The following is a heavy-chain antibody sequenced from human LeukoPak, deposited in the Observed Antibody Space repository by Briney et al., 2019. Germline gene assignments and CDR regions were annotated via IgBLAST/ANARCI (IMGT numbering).Heavy chain of an antibody. CDR1: GFTFSDYY. V-gene: IGHV3-11*01. D-gene: IGHD3-10*01. CDR2: INSSGYMI. Sequence: GGSLRLSCAASGFTFSDYYMSWIRQAPGKGLEWVSCINSSGYMIYYADSVRGRFTISRDNAKNSLYLQMNSLRAEDTAVYYCARGPAYGSGKFGPFDYWGQGTLVTVSS. J-gene: IGHJ4*02. CDR3: ARGPAYGSGKFGPFDY.